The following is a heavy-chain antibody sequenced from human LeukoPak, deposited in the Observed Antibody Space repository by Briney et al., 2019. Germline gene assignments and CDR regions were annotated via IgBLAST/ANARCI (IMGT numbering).Heavy chain of an antibody. D-gene: IGHD3-3*01. CDR3: ARIITIFGVVITHRYNWSDP. CDR2: IIPIFGTA. Sequence: GSSVKVSCKASGGTFSSYAISWVRQAPGQGLEWMGGIIPIFGTANYAQKFQGRVTITADESTSTAYMELSSLRSEDTAVYYCARIITIFGVVITHRYNWSDPWGQGTLVTVSS. V-gene: IGHV1-69*01. J-gene: IGHJ5*02. CDR1: GGTFSSYA.